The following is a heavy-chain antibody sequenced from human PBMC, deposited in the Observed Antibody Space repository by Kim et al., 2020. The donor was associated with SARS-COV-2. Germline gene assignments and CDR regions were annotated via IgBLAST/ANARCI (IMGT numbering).Heavy chain of an antibody. CDR2: IYSGGST. CDR1: GFTVSSNY. J-gene: IGHJ6*02. D-gene: IGHD6-19*01. Sequence: GGSLRLSCAASGFTVSSNYMSWVRQAPGKGLEWVSVIYSGGSTYYADSVKGRFTISRDNSKNTLYLQMNSLRAEDTAVYYCARAQGQWLGVGYYYYGMDVWGQGTTVTVSS. CDR3: ARAQGQWLGVGYYYYGMDV. V-gene: IGHV3-66*01.